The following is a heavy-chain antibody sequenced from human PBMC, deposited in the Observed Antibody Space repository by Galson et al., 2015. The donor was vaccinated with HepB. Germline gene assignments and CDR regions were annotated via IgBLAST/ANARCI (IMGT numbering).Heavy chain of an antibody. CDR3: SRRGFGGWGAFDI. V-gene: IGHV3-23*01. J-gene: IGHJ3*02. Sequence: SLRLSCAASGFTLSGYAMSWVRQAPGKGLDWVSSIHASGDDTFYADSVKGRFTVSRDTSKNTLYLQMNGLRVEDTAVYYCSRRGFGGWGAFDIWGQGTMVTVSP. CDR2: IHASGDDT. D-gene: IGHD4-23*01. CDR1: GFTLSGYA.